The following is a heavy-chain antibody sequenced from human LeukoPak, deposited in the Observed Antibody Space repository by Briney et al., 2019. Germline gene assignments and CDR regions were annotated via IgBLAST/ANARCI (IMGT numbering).Heavy chain of an antibody. V-gene: IGHV1-2*02. CDR2: INPNSGGT. J-gene: IGHJ6*03. CDR3: ARAYGFMYYYYYMDV. CDR1: GYTFTGYY. Sequence: ASVKVSCKASGYTFTGYYMHWVRQAPGQGREWMGWINPNSGGTNYAQKFQGRVTMTRDTSISTAYMELSRLRSDDTAVYYCARAYGFMYYYYYMDVWGKGTTVTVSS. D-gene: IGHD3-10*01.